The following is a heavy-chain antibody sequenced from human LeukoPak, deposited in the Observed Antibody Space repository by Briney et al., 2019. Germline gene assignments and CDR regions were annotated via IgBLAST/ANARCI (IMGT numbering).Heavy chain of an antibody. J-gene: IGHJ4*02. D-gene: IGHD4/OR15-4a*01. CDR2: IYNTGST. V-gene: IGHV4-4*07. CDR3: ARGPQDYPAQFDY. CDR1: GGSINNYQ. Sequence: SETLSLTCTVPGGSINNYQWSWIRQPAGKGLEWIGRIYNTGSTNYNPSPKSRVTMSMDTSKNQFSLKLRSVTAADTAVYYCARGPQDYPAQFDYWGQGNLVTVSS.